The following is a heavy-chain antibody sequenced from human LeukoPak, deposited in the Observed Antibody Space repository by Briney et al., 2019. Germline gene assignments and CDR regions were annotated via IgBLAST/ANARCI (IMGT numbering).Heavy chain of an antibody. CDR2: ISGSNSYI. CDR1: GFTFNSYS. Sequence: GGSLRLSCAASGFTFNSYSMNWVRQAPGKGLEWVSSISGSNSYIYYADSMKGRFTISRDNAKNSLYLQMNSLRAEDTAVYYCAREVGSSDYWGQGTLVTVSS. J-gene: IGHJ4*02. V-gene: IGHV3-21*01. CDR3: AREVGSSDY. D-gene: IGHD6-13*01.